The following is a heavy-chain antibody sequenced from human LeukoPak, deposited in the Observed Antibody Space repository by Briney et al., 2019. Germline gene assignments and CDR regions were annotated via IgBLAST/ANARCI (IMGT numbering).Heavy chain of an antibody. V-gene: IGHV3-23*01. CDR2: ISGSGGST. Sequence: GRSLRLSCAASGFTFSSYAMHWVRQAPGKGLEWVSAISGSGGSTYYADSVKGRFTISRDNSKNTLYLQMNSLRAEDTAVYYCAKDEDYYDSSGPLDYWGQGTLVTVSS. J-gene: IGHJ4*02. D-gene: IGHD3-22*01. CDR1: GFTFSSYA. CDR3: AKDEDYYDSSGPLDY.